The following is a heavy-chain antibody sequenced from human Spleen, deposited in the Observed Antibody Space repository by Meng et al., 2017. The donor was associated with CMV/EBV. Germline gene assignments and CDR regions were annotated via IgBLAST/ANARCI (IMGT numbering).Heavy chain of an antibody. V-gene: IGHV4-34*01. D-gene: IGHD1-26*01. Sequence: SETLSLTCAVYGGSFSGYYWSWIRQPPGKGLEWIGEINHSGSTNYNPSLKSRVTMSVDTSKNQFSLKLTSVTAADTAVYYCARVGTYSGTYPTGYFDSWGQGTLVTVSS. CDR2: INHSGST. CDR1: GGSFSGYY. J-gene: IGHJ4*02. CDR3: ARVGTYSGTYPTGYFDS.